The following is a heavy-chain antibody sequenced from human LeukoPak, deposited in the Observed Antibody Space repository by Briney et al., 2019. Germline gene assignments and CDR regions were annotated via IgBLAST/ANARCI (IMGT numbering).Heavy chain of an antibody. CDR1: GYSFTDYY. J-gene: IGHJ4*02. CDR2: INPNTGGA. Sequence: ASVKVSCKASGYSFTDYYIHWVRQAPGQGLEWMGWINPNTGGAHYAQKFQGSVTMTRDTSISAAYMEVSRLRSDDTAVFYCARDWNNWNSNMFDCWGQGTLVTVSS. V-gene: IGHV1-2*02. D-gene: IGHD1-20*01. CDR3: ARDWNNWNSNMFDC.